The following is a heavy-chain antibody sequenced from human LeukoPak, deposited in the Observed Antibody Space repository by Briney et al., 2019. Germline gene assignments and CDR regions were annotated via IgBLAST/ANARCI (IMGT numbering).Heavy chain of an antibody. J-gene: IGHJ2*01. Sequence: PSETLSLTCTLSGYSISSGYYWGWIRQPPGKGLEWIGYIYYSGSTNYNPSLKSRVTISVDTSKNQFSLKLSSVTAADTAVYYCARDKTRLVAYCGGDCNYWYFDLWGRGTLVTVSS. D-gene: IGHD2-21*02. V-gene: IGHV4-38-2*02. CDR1: GYSISSGYY. CDR3: ARDKTRLVAYCGGDCNYWYFDL. CDR2: IYYSGST.